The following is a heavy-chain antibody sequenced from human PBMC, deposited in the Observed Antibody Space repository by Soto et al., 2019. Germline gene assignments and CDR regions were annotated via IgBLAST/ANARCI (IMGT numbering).Heavy chain of an antibody. CDR2: ITGSGDST. CDR1: GGTCSSYA. Sequence: GGSLRLSCAASGGTCSSYAMSWVRQAPGKGLEWVSAITGSGDSTYYADSVKGRFTVSRDNSKNTLYLQMNSLRAEDTAVYYCAKVFVFTIREGFDYWGLGTLVTVSS. D-gene: IGHD3-3*01. CDR3: AKVFVFTIREGFDY. J-gene: IGHJ4*02. V-gene: IGHV3-23*01.